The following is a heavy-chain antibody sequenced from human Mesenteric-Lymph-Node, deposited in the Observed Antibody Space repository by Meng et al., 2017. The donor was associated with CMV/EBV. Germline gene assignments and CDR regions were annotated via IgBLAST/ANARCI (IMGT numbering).Heavy chain of an antibody. V-gene: IGHV3-30-3*01. CDR1: EFTFSVYA. J-gene: IGHJ6*02. CDR3: AKVPCESSIACLGYSAMDV. Sequence: GGSLRLSCAASEFTFSVYAMHWVRQAPGKGLEWMAVISYDGTTKYYADSVKGRFTISRDNSKNTLYLQMASLRAEDTAVYYCAKVPCESSIACLGYSAMDVWGQGTTVTVSS. CDR2: ISYDGTTK. D-gene: IGHD2-2*01.